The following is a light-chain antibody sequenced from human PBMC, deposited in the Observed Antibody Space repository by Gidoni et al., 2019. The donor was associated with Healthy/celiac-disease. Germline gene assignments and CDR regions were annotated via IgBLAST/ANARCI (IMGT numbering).Light chain of an antibody. CDR1: QSISSY. CDR3: QQSYSTWT. J-gene: IGKJ1*01. CDR2: AAS. V-gene: IGKV1-39*01. Sequence: DIQMTRSPSSLSASVGDRVTITCRASQSISSYLNWYQQKPGKAPKLLIYAASSLQSGVPSRFSGSGSGTDFTLTISSLQPEDFATYYCQQSYSTWTFGQXTKVEIK.